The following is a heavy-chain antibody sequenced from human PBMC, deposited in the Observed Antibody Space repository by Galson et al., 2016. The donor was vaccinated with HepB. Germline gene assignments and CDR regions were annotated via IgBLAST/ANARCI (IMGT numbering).Heavy chain of an antibody. Sequence: SETLSLTCTVSSDPVTSGTYYWSWVRQSPGKGLDWIGYIHDSGNTNYNPSIKSRVTISRDTSKNQLFLELTSVTAADTAVYYCARDEGSYNGMDVWGQGTTVTVAS. V-gene: IGHV4-61*01. D-gene: IGHD2-2*02. J-gene: IGHJ6*02. CDR1: SDPVTSGTYY. CDR2: IHDSGNT. CDR3: ARDEGSYNGMDV.